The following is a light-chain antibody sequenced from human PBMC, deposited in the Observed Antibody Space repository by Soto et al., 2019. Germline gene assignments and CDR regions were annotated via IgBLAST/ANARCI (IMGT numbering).Light chain of an antibody. CDR3: QQYDSPWT. J-gene: IGKJ1*01. Sequence: EFVLTQSPGTLSLSPGERATLSCRASQTVSSNLAWYQQKPGQAPRLVISDTSDRATGIPDRFSGSGSGTDFTLTISRLEPEDFAVYYCQQYDSPWTFGQGTKVDIK. CDR1: QTVSSN. V-gene: IGKV3-20*01. CDR2: DTS.